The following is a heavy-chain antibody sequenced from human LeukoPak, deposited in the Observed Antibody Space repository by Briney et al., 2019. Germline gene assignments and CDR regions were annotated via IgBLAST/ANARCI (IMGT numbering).Heavy chain of an antibody. V-gene: IGHV4-39*07. CDR1: GGSVSSGTYY. Sequence: PSETLSLTCTVSGGSVSSGTYYWSWIRQPPGKGLEWIGEINHSGSTNYNPSLKSRVTISVDTSKNQFSLKLSSVTAADTAVYYCARRRLYGSRSYGVWGQGTMVTVSS. CDR2: INHSGST. D-gene: IGHD3-10*01. J-gene: IGHJ3*01. CDR3: ARRRLYGSRSYGV.